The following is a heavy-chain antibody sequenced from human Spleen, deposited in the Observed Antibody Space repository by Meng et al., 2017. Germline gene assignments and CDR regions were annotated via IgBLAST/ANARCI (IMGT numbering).Heavy chain of an antibody. CDR2: IWYDGSSE. D-gene: IGHD6-13*01. CDR1: GFTFTTYA. V-gene: IGHV3-33*01. CDR3: ARDRRAESRNAMDV. J-gene: IGHJ6*02. Sequence: GESLKISCAASGFTFTTYAMHWVRQAPGKGLEWVAVIWYDGSSEYYGDSVKGRFTISRDNSKHTLYLQMNSQRVEDTAVYYCARDRRAESRNAMDVWGRGTTGTVSS.